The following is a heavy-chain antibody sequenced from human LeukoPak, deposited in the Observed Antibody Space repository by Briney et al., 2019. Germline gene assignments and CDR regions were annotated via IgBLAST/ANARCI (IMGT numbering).Heavy chain of an antibody. CDR3: ARGPVTKFEI. CDR1: GFTFSSYE. J-gene: IGHJ3*02. D-gene: IGHD4-17*01. V-gene: IGHV3-48*03. Sequence: GGSLRLSRAASGFTFSSYEMNWVRQAPGKGLEWVSYISSSGSTIYYADSVKGRFTISRDNSNNTLYLQMNSLRAEDTAVYYCARGPVTKFEIWGQGTILTVSS. CDR2: ISSSGSTI.